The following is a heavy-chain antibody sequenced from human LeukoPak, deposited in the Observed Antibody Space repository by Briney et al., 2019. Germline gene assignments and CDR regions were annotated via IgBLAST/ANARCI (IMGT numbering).Heavy chain of an antibody. D-gene: IGHD6-19*01. CDR2: IYYSVST. CDR3: ARAHVPSKWLVGYYYYYYMDV. V-gene: IGHV4-39*07. CDR1: GGSISSGIYY. Sequence: SQTLSLTRTVSGGSISSGIYYWGSIRHPPGKGLEWIGNIYYSVSTYYNPSLKSRVTISVDTSKNQFSLKLSSVTAADTAVYYCARAHVPSKWLVGYYYYYYMDVWGKGTTVTVSS. J-gene: IGHJ6*03.